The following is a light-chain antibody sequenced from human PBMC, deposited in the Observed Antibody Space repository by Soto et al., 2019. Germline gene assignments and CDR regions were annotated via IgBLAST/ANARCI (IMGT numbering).Light chain of an antibody. J-gene: IGLJ1*01. CDR1: SSNIGSNF. CDR3: AGWDDSLSGYV. Sequence: QSVLTQPPSASGTPGQRVTISCSGRSSNIGSNFVYWYQHLPGTAPKLVIYRNSQRPPGVPDRFSGSKSGTSASLAISVLQSEDEADYYCAGWDDSLSGYVFGPGTKVTVL. V-gene: IGLV1-47*01. CDR2: RNS.